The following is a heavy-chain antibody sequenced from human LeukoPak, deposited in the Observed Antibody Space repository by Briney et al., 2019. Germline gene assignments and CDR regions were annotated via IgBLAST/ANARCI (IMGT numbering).Heavy chain of an antibody. CDR3: ARVLTGSWDWFDP. CDR2: INSEGSTT. J-gene: IGHJ5*02. V-gene: IGHV3-74*01. CDR1: GFTFSSYG. Sequence: GGSLRLSCAASGFTFSSYGMHWVRQAPGKGLVWVSRINSEGSTTNYADSVKGRFTMSRDNAKITLYLLMSGLRAEDTAVYYCARVLTGSWDWFDPWGQGTLVTVSS. D-gene: IGHD2-8*02.